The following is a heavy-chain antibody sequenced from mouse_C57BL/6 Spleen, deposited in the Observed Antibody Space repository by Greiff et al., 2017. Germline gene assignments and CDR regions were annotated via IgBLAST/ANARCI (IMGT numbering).Heavy chain of an antibody. V-gene: IGHV5-6*01. CDR3: ARQKGYYGSSPYYAMDY. Sequence: EVKLMESGGDLVKPGGSLKLSCAASGFTFSSYGMSWVRQTPDKRLEWVGTISSGGSYTYYPDSVKGRFTISRDNAKNTLYLQRSSLKSEDTAMYYWARQKGYYGSSPYYAMDYWGQGTSVTVSS. CDR2: ISSGGSYT. J-gene: IGHJ4*01. D-gene: IGHD1-1*01. CDR1: GFTFSSYG.